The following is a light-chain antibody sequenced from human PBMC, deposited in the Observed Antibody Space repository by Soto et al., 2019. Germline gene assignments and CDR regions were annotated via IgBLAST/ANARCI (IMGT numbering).Light chain of an antibody. Sequence: EIVLTQSPATLSLSPGERATLSCRASQSVSSYLAWYQQKPGQAPRLLIYDASNRATGIPARFSGSGSGTDFNRTISSLEPEDFSVYYCQQRSNWPPYTFGGGTKVEIK. J-gene: IGKJ4*01. CDR3: QQRSNWPPYT. V-gene: IGKV3-11*01. CDR2: DAS. CDR1: QSVSSY.